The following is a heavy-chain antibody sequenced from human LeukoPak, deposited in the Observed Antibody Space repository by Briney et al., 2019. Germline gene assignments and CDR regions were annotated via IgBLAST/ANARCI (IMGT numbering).Heavy chain of an antibody. CDR1: GFTFCNYA. Sequence: GGSLRLSCTASGFTFCNYAMNWVRQAPGKGLEWVSTVSGSGSGTYYADSVTGRLTISRDNSKNTVYLQINSLRAEDTAVYYCAKVLHPYSSQPIFDYWGQGTLVTVSS. V-gene: IGHV3-23*01. J-gene: IGHJ4*02. D-gene: IGHD2-15*01. CDR2: VSGSGSGT. CDR3: AKVLHPYSSQPIFDY.